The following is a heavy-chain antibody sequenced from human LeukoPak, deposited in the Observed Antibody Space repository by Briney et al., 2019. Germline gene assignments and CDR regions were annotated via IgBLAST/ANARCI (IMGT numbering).Heavy chain of an antibody. CDR3: ARHRMYYYDSSGRGVADAFDI. J-gene: IGHJ3*02. D-gene: IGHD3-22*01. CDR2: IYYSGST. Sequence: KTSETLSLTCTVSGCSISSSRYYWGWIRQPPGKGLEWIGSIYYSGSTYYNPSLKSRVTISVDTSKNQFSLKLSSVTAADTAVYYCARHRMYYYDSSGRGVADAFDIWGQGTMVTVSS. V-gene: IGHV4-39*01. CDR1: GCSISSSRYY.